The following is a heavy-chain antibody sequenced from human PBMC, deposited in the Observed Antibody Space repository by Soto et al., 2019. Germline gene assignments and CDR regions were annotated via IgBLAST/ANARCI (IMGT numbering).Heavy chain of an antibody. CDR2: IDKVGTDS. D-gene: IGHD3-10*01. CDR1: DLTFGGRS. V-gene: IGHV3-74*01. Sequence: EVQLVESGGGLVQPGGSLSLSGAASDLTFGGRSWHWVRQAPGKGLVWVSGIDKVGTDSTYADSVKGRFTSSRDNAKNTVYLQMNSLRVEDTAVYYCARGWFGPDVWGKGTTVTVSS. CDR3: ARGWFGPDV. J-gene: IGHJ6*03.